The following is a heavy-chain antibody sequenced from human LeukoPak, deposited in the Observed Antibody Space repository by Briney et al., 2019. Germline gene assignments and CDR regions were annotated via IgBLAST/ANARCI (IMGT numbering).Heavy chain of an antibody. J-gene: IGHJ1*01. V-gene: IGHV1-24*01. Sequence: ASVKVSCKVSGYTLTELSMHWVRQAPGKGLEWMGGFDPEDGETIYAQKFQGRVTMTEDTSTDTAYMELSSLSSEDTVVYYCATSIVWPAAEYFQHWGQGTLVTVSS. CDR3: ATSIVWPAAEYFQH. CDR2: FDPEDGET. CDR1: GYTLTELS. D-gene: IGHD2-15*01.